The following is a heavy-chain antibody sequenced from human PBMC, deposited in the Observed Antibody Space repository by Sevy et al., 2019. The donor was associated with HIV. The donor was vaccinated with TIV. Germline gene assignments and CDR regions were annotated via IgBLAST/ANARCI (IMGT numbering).Heavy chain of an antibody. J-gene: IGHJ4*02. V-gene: IGHV3-21*06. Sequence: GGSLRLSCAASGFAFSSYSMNWVRQAPGKGLEWVSSISGSGSYIYYADSVQGRVAISRDNAKSLLFLQMNSLRAEDTAVYYCVREAANARYFYYWGQGILVTVSS. CDR2: ISGSGSYI. CDR3: VREAANARYFYY. CDR1: GFAFSSYS. D-gene: IGHD2-8*01.